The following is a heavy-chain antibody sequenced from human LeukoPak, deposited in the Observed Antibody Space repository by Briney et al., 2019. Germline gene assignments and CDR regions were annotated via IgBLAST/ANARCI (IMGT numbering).Heavy chain of an antibody. CDR3: ATRNRYYYGSGKED. J-gene: IGHJ4*02. CDR1: GGSFSGYY. D-gene: IGHD3-10*01. Sequence: PSETLSLTCAVYGGSFSGYYWSWIRQPPGKGLEWIGEINHSGSTNYNPSLKSRVTISVDTSKNQFSLKLSSVTAADTAVYYCATRNRYYYGSGKEDWGQGTLVTVSS. CDR2: INHSGST. V-gene: IGHV4-34*01.